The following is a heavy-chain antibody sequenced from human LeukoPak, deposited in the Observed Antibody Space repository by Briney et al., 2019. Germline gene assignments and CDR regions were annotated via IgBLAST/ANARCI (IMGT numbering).Heavy chain of an antibody. CDR2: INPDSGGT. V-gene: IGHV1-2*02. Sequence: ASVKVSCKASLHTFTDYFIHWVRQAPGQGLEWMGWINPDSGGTNYARNFQGRVTMTRDTSISTAYMELSRLRSDDTALYYCARVNQLFVYWGQGTLVTDSS. J-gene: IGHJ4*02. CDR3: ARVNQLFVY. CDR1: LHTFTDYF. D-gene: IGHD2-2*01.